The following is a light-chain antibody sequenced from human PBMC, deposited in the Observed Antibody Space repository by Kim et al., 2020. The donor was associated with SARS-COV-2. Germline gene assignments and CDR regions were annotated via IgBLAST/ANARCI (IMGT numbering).Light chain of an antibody. CDR2: KVS. CDR1: QSLVYRYRNTY. J-gene: IGKJ1*01. Sequence: PASSSCRSSQSLVYRYRNTYLTWFHQRPGQSPRRLVHKVSSRDSGVPDRFSGSGSGTDFTLKISRMEAEDVGIYYCMQGTHWPPTFGQGTKVDIK. V-gene: IGKV2-30*01. CDR3: MQGTHWPPT.